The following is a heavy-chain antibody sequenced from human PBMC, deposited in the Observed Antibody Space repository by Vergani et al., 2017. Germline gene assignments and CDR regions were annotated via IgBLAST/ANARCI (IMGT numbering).Heavy chain of an antibody. Sequence: EVQLVESGGGLVQPGRSLRLSCTASGFTFGDYAMSWVRQAPGKGLEWVGFIRSKAYGGTTEYAASVKGRFTISRDDSKSIAYLQMNSLKTEDTAVYYCTREPELGYCSSTSCSPFDYWGQGTLVTVSS. CDR2: IRSKAYGGTT. J-gene: IGHJ4*02. CDR1: GFTFGDYA. D-gene: IGHD2-2*01. V-gene: IGHV3-49*04. CDR3: TREPELGYCSSTSCSPFDY.